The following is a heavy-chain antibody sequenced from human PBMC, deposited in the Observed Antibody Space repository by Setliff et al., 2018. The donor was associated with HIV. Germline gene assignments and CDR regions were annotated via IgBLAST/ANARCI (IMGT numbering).Heavy chain of an antibody. CDR2: IMPIFGSA. J-gene: IGHJ5*02. V-gene: IGHV1-69*13. Sequence: SVKVSCKASGGTFSSFAISWVRQAPGQGLEWMGGIMPIFGSANYAQKFQGRVTITADASTSTAYMELISLRSEDTAVYYCARDIPHDYTFWSGSTRFDPWGQGTLVTVSS. CDR1: GGTFSSFA. CDR3: ARDIPHDYTFWSGSTRFDP. D-gene: IGHD3-3*01.